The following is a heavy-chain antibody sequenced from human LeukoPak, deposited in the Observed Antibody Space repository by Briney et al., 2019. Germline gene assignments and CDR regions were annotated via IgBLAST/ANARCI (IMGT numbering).Heavy chain of an antibody. Sequence: GGSLRLSCAASGFTFSSYSMNWVRQAPGKGLEWVSSISSSSSYIYYAGSVKGRFTISRDNAKNSLYLQMNSLRAEDTAVYYCARDLEYSYAPIWGQGTLVTVSS. CDR2: ISSSSSYI. J-gene: IGHJ4*02. D-gene: IGHD5-18*01. CDR1: GFTFSSYS. CDR3: ARDLEYSYAPI. V-gene: IGHV3-21*01.